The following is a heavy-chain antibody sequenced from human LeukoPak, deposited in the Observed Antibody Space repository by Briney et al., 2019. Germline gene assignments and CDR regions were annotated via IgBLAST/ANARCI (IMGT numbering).Heavy chain of an antibody. J-gene: IGHJ4*01. V-gene: IGHV4-39*01. CDR3: ARLDASSALISGSFPDY. Sequence: SETLSLTCTVSGGSINSSGSYWGWIRQPPGKGLEWIANVDYYNGRTRTHYNPSLMSRITIYADNSKNQFSLKFRSVAAADTAVYYCARLDASSALISGSFPDYCGHGTLVTVSS. CDR2: VDYYNGRTRT. D-gene: IGHD3-10*01. CDR1: GGSINSSGSY.